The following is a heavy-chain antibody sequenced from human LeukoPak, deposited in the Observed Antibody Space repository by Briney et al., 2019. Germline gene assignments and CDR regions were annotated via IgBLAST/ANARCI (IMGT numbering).Heavy chain of an antibody. J-gene: IGHJ4*02. Sequence: PGGSLRLSCAASGFTFSSYAMNWVRQAPGKGLEWVSSISASGRSTYYADSVKGRFTISRDNSKNTLYLQMNSLRAEDTAVYYCAKEYSSGWPESFDYWGQGTLVTVSS. CDR1: GFTFSSYA. CDR2: ISASGRST. CDR3: AKEYSSGWPESFDY. V-gene: IGHV3-23*01. D-gene: IGHD6-19*01.